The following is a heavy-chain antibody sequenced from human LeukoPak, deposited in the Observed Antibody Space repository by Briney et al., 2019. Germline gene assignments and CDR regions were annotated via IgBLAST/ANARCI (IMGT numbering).Heavy chain of an antibody. CDR2: ISWDGGST. D-gene: IGHD4-23*01. Sequence: GGSLRLSCAASGFTFDDYAMHWVSQAPGKGLEWVSLISWDGGSTYYADSVKGRFTISRDNSKNSLYLQMNSLRAEDTALYYCAKDQGYGRNSPSFEYWGQGTLVTVSS. J-gene: IGHJ4*02. CDR1: GFTFDDYA. V-gene: IGHV3-43D*03. CDR3: AKDQGYGRNSPSFEY.